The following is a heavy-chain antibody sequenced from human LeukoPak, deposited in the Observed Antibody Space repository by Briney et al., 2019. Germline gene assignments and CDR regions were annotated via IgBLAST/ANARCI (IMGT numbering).Heavy chain of an antibody. V-gene: IGHV4-59*08. CDR2: IYYSGST. Sequence: PSETLSLTCTVSGGSISSYYWSWIRQPPGKGLEWIGYIYYSGSTNYNPSLKSRVTISVDTSKNQFSLKLSSVTAADTAVYYCARHPHYYDSSGYYSIFDYWGQGTLVTVSS. CDR1: GGSISSYY. J-gene: IGHJ4*02. D-gene: IGHD3-22*01. CDR3: ARHPHYYDSSGYYSIFDY.